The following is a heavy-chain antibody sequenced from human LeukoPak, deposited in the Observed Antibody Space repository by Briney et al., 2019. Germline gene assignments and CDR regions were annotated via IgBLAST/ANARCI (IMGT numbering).Heavy chain of an antibody. V-gene: IGHV3-30-3*01. CDR3: ARPPAGYSYGTYYFDY. J-gene: IGHJ4*02. CDR2: ISYDGSNK. D-gene: IGHD5-18*01. CDR1: GFTFSSYA. Sequence: SCKASGFTFSSYAMHWVRQAPGKGLEWVTVISYDGSNKYYADSVKGRFTISRDNSKNTLYLQMDSLRAEDTAVYYCARPPAGYSYGTYYFDYWGQGTLVTVSS.